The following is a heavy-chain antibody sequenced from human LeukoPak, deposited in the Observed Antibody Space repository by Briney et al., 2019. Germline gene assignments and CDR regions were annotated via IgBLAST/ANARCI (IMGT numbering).Heavy chain of an antibody. CDR1: GGYISSSSYY. CDR2: IYYSGST. Sequence: SSETLSLTCTVSGGYISSSSYYWGWIRQPPGNGLEWIGSIYYSGSTYYNPSLKSRVTISVDTSKNQFSLKLSSVTAADTAVYYCARYRVTMGTFDYWGQGTLVTVSS. V-gene: IGHV4-39*07. J-gene: IGHJ4*02. D-gene: IGHD4-11*01. CDR3: ARYRVTMGTFDY.